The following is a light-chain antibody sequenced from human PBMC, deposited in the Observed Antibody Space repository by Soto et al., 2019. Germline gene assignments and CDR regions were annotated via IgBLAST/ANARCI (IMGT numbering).Light chain of an antibody. CDR2: GAS. CDR1: QSISSN. CDR3: QQYNNWLTWT. V-gene: IGKV3-15*01. J-gene: IGKJ1*01. Sequence: EIVMTESPATLSVSPGERATLSCRASQSISSNLSWYQQKPVQAPRRLIYGASTRATGIPARFSGSGSGTEFTLTISSLQSEDFAVYYCQQYNNWLTWTFGQGTKVDIK.